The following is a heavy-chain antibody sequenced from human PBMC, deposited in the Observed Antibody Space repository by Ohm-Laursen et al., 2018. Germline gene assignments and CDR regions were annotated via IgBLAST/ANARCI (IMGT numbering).Heavy chain of an antibody. V-gene: IGHV3-21*01. D-gene: IGHD1-26*01. CDR2: ISSSSSYI. CDR3: ARVRGSYLDY. J-gene: IGHJ4*02. Sequence: SLRLSCAASGFTFSSYSMNWVRQAPGKGLEWVSSISSSSSYIYYADSVKGRFTISRDNSKNTVYLQMNSLRAEDTAVYYCARVRGSYLDYWGQGTLVTVSS. CDR1: GFTFSSYS.